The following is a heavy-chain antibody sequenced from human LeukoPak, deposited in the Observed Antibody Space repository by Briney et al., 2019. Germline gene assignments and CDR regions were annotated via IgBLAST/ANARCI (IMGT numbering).Heavy chain of an antibody. CDR2: IYYSGST. CDR1: GGSISSYY. D-gene: IGHD3-22*01. V-gene: IGHV4-59*12. J-gene: IGHJ4*02. CDR3: ARETRYYYDSSGYYGGFDY. Sequence: KASETLSLTCTVSGGSISSYYWSWIRQPPGKGPEWIGYIYYSGSTNYNPSLKSRVTISVDTSKNQFSLKLSSVTAADAAVYYCARETRYYYDSSGYYGGFDYWGQGTLVTVSS.